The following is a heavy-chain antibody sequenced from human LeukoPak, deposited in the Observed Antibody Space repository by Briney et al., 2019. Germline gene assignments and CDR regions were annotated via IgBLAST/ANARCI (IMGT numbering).Heavy chain of an antibody. CDR1: GGSITNYY. CDR3: ARDLLLSSVFDP. D-gene: IGHD3-10*01. V-gene: IGHV4-59*12. Sequence: SETLSLTCTVSGGSITNYYWSWIRQPPGKGLEFIGYIYYSGSTSYSPSLKSRVTIAVDKSKNQLSLKLSSVTAADTAVYYCARDLLLSSVFDPWGQGTLVTVSS. J-gene: IGHJ5*02. CDR2: IYYSGST.